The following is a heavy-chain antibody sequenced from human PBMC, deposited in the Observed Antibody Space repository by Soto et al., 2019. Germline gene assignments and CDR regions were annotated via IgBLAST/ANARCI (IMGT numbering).Heavy chain of an antibody. CDR1: GGSFSGYN. CDR3: ARHPTLRYCSSTSCYTRGGWFDP. D-gene: IGHD2-2*02. CDR2: IYYSGST. J-gene: IGHJ5*02. Sequence: SEPLSLTRAVYGGSFSGYNWSWIRQPPGKGLEWIGYIYYSGSTNYNPSLKSRVTISVDTSKNQFSLKLSSVTAADTAVYYCARHPTLRYCSSTSCYTRGGWFDPWGQGTPVTVSS. V-gene: IGHV4-59*08.